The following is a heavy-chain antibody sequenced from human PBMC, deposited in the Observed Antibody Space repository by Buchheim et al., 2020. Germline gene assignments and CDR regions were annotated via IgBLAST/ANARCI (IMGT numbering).Heavy chain of an antibody. J-gene: IGHJ4*02. CDR3: ARAQPTTPHLEY. V-gene: IGHV1-46*01. D-gene: IGHD1-7*01. CDR1: GYTFANYY. CDR2: INPDSGYT. Sequence: QVQLVQSGAEVKKPGASVRVSCKASGYTFANYYMHWVRQAPGQGLEWMGVINPDSGYTTYARQLQGRVTLTRDTSTSPCYMELSSLRSEDTAFYYCARAQPTTPHLEYWGQGTL.